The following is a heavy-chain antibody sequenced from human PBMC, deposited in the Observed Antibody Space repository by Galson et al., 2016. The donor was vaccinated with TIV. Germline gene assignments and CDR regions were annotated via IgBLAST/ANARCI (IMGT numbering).Heavy chain of an antibody. Sequence: SLRLSCAASGFAFRSSWMSWVRQAPGKGLEWVAIIWFDGSEKYYADSVKGRFTISRDNSKKTLYLQLSSLRAEDTAVYYCARELRCDTTSCNSLFDYWGQGTLVTVSS. V-gene: IGHV3-33*08. CDR2: IWFDGSEK. D-gene: IGHD2-2*01. CDR1: GFAFRSSW. CDR3: ARELRCDTTSCNSLFDY. J-gene: IGHJ4*02.